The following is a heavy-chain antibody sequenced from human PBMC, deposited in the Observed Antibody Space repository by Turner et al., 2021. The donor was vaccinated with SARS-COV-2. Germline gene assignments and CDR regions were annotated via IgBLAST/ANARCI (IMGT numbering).Heavy chain of an antibody. CDR3: ARGANGNFDY. J-gene: IGHJ4*02. CDR2: ISSTSNYI. V-gene: IGHV3-21*01. CDR1: GFTFSSYS. Sequence: EVQLVESGGGLVKPGGSLRLSCAASGFTFSSYSMNWVRQAPGKGLEWVSSISSTSNYIFYADSVKGRFTISRDNAKNSRYLQMNSLRVEDTAVYYCARGANGNFDYWGQGALVTVSS. D-gene: IGHD1-26*01.